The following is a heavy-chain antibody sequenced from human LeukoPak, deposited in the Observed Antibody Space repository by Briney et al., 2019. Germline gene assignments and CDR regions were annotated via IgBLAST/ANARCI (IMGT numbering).Heavy chain of an antibody. J-gene: IGHJ4*02. V-gene: IGHV1-2*04. Sequence: ASVKVSCKASGYTFTGYYMHWVRQAPGQGLEWMGWINPNSGGTNYAQKFQGWVTMTRDTSISTAYMELSGLRSDDTAVYYCAREWLSPPFLDYWGQGTLVTVSS. CDR2: INPNSGGT. CDR3: AREWLSPPFLDY. CDR1: GYTFTGYY. D-gene: IGHD3-22*01.